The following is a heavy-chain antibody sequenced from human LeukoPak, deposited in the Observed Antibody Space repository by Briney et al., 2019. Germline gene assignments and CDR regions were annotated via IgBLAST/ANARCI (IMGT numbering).Heavy chain of an antibody. CDR2: ISAYNGNT. J-gene: IGHJ4*02. V-gene: IGHV1-18*01. Sequence: ASVKVSCKASGYTFTSYGISWVRQAPGQGLEWMGWISAYNGNTNYAQKLQGRVTMTTDTSTSTAYMELRSLRSDDTAVYYCARVMYIYGSSWLYYYFDYWGQGSLVTVSS. D-gene: IGHD6-13*01. CDR1: GYTFTSYG. CDR3: ARVMYIYGSSWLYYYFDY.